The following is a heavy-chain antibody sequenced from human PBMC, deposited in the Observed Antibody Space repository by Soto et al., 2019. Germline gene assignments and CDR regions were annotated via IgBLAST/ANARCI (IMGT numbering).Heavy chain of an antibody. J-gene: IGHJ6*02. V-gene: IGHV3-30-3*01. Sequence: GGSLRLSCAASGFTFSSYAMHWVRQAPGKGLEWVAVISYDGSNKYCADPVKGRFTISSDNSKNTLYLQMNSLRAEDTAVYYCARDSSWNSFNIYYYGMDVWGQAGTVTAS. CDR1: GFTFSSYA. CDR3: ARDSSWNSFNIYYYGMDV. D-gene: IGHD6-19*01. CDR2: ISYDGSNK.